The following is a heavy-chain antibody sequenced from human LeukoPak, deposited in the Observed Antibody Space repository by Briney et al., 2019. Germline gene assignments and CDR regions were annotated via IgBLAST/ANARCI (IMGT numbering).Heavy chain of an antibody. CDR3: ATYSGSYYYYMDV. CDR1: GYTFTSYA. D-gene: IGHD1-26*01. V-gene: IGHV7-4-1*02. J-gene: IGHJ6*03. Sequence: GASVKVSCKASGYTFTSYAMNWVRQAPGQGLEWMGWINTNTGNPTYAQGFTGRFVFSLDTSVTTAYLQISSLKAEDTAVYYCATYSGSYYYYMDVWGKGTTVTVSS. CDR2: INTNTGNP.